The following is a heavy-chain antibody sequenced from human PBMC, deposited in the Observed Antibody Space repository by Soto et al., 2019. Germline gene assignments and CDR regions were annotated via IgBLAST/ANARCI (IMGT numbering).Heavy chain of an antibody. V-gene: IGHV3-30-3*01. D-gene: IGHD3-10*02. CDR2: ISSDGSNK. CDR3: AKERCAGQEIDY. CDR1: GLTFSTYA. J-gene: IGHJ4*02. Sequence: QVQLVESGGGVVQPGRSLRLSCAASGLTFSTYAMHWVRQAPGKGLEWVAVISSDGSNKYYADSVKGRFTISRDNSNTPLYLQMNSLIAEDTAVYYCAKERCAGQEIDYWGQGTLVTVSS.